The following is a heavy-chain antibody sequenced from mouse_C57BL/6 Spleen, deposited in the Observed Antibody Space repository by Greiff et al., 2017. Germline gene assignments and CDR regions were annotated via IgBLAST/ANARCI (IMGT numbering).Heavy chain of an antibody. J-gene: IGHJ2*01. CDR1: GFTFSDYG. Sequence: EVMLVESGGGLVKPGGSLKLSCAASGFTFSDYGMHWVRQAPEKGLEWVAYISSGSSIIYYADTVKGRFTISRDNAKNTLFLQMTSLRSEDTAMYYWARNYYGSSSPDYWHEGTTLTVSS. D-gene: IGHD1-1*01. V-gene: IGHV5-17*01. CDR2: ISSGSSII. CDR3: ARNYYGSSSPDY.